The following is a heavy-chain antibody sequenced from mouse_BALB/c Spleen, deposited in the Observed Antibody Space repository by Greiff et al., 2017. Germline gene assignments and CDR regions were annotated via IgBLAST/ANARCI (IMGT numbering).Heavy chain of an antibody. CDR2: INPSNGGT. J-gene: IGHJ3*01. CDR1: GYTFTSYY. D-gene: IGHD1-1*01. V-gene: IGHV1S81*02. CDR3: TGDYYGSSPFAY. Sequence: VQLQQSGAELVKPGASVKLSCKASGYTFTSYYMYWVKQRPGQGLEWIGEINPSNGGTNFNEKFKSKATLTVDKSSSTAYMQLSSLTSEDSAVYYCTGDYYGSSPFAYWGQGTLVTVSA.